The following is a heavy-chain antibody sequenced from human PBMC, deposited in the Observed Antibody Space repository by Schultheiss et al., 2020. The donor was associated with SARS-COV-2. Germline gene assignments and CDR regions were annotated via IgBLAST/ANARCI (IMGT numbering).Heavy chain of an antibody. V-gene: IGHV3-33*08. J-gene: IGHJ4*02. D-gene: IGHD6-19*01. CDR2: IWYDGSNK. CDR1: GFTFSSYG. CDR3: ATSSGCRLCGNY. Sequence: GGSLRLSCAASGFTFSSYGMHWVRQAPGKGLEWVAVIWYDGSNKHFADSVKGRFTISRDNSKNTLYLQMNSLRAEDTAVYYCATSSGCRLCGNYWGQGTLVTVSS.